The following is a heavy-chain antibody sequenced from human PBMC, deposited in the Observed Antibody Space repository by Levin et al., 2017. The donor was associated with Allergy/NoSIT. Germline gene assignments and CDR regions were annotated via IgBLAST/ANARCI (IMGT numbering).Heavy chain of an antibody. D-gene: IGHD3-10*01. V-gene: IGHV4-39*01. Sequence: TSETLSLTCTVSGGSISGSSYYWGWIRQPPGKGLEWIASIYYTGSAYYNPSLKSRLTISVDTSKNQFSLKLSSVTAADTAVYYCATKRDASGSYYWGQGTLVTVSS. CDR3: ATKRDASGSYY. J-gene: IGHJ4*02. CDR2: IYYTGSA. CDR1: GGSISGSSYY.